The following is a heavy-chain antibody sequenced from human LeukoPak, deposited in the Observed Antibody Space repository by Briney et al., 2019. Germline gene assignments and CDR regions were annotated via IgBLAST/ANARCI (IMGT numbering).Heavy chain of an antibody. D-gene: IGHD6-19*01. Sequence: ANIKQDGSAKYYVDSVKGRFTISRDNAKNSLYLQMNSLRAEDTAIYYCAATSGWYPGDYWGQGTLVTVSS. CDR3: AATSGWYPGDY. J-gene: IGHJ4*02. V-gene: IGHV3-7*01. CDR2: IKQDGSAK.